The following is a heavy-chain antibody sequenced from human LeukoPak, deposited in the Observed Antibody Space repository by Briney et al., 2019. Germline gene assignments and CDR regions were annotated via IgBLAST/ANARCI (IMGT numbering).Heavy chain of an antibody. CDR2: INHSGST. CDR1: GGSFSGYY. CDR3: AKSSGYGLIDI. J-gene: IGHJ3*02. D-gene: IGHD3-22*01. Sequence: SETLSLTCAVYGGSFSGYYWSWIRQPPGKGLEWIGEINHSGSTNYNPSLKSRVTISVDTSKNQFSLKLSSVTAADTAVYYCAKSSGYGLIDIWGQGTMVTVSS. V-gene: IGHV4-34*01.